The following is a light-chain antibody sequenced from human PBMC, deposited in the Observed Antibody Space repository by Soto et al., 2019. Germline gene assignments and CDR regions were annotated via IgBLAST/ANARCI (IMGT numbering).Light chain of an antibody. CDR3: ETWDSNTRV. CDR1: SGHSSNI. CDR2: LEGSGNY. J-gene: IGLJ3*02. V-gene: IGLV4-60*02. Sequence: QSVLTQSSSASASLGSSVKRTCTLSSGHSSNIIAWHQQQPGKAPRYLMKLEGSGNYNKGSGVPDRFSGSSSGADRYLTISNLQFEDEADYYCETWDSNTRVFGGGTKLT.